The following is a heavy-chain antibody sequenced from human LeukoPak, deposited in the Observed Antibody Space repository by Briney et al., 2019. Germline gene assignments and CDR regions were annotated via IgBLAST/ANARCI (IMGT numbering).Heavy chain of an antibody. D-gene: IGHD3-22*01. CDR2: INPSGGST. J-gene: IGHJ4*02. Sequence: GASVKVFCKASGYTFTSYYMHWVRQAPGQGLEWMGIINPSGGSTSYAQKFQGRVTMTRDTSTSTVYMELSSLRSEDTAVYYCARDGYKLYYYDSSGSFDYWGQGTLVTVSS. V-gene: IGHV1-46*01. CDR3: ARDGYKLYYYDSSGSFDY. CDR1: GYTFTSYY.